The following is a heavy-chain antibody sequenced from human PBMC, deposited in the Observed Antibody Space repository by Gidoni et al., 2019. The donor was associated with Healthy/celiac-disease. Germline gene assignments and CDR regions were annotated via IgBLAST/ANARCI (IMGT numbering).Heavy chain of an antibody. CDR1: GFTFSNAW. J-gene: IGHJ4*02. CDR3: TTTETIFGVVITPVDY. Sequence: EVQLVESGGGLVKPGGSLRLSCAASGFTFSNAWMSWVRQAPGKGLEWVGRIKSKTDGGTTDYAAPVKGRFTISRDDSKNTLYLQMNSLKTEDTAVYYCTTTETIFGVVITPVDYWGQGTLVTVS. CDR2: IKSKTDGGTT. V-gene: IGHV3-15*01. D-gene: IGHD3-3*01.